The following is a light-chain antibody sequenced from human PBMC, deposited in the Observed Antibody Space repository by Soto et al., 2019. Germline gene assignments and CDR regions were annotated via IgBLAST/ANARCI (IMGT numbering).Light chain of an antibody. Sequence: IVLTQSPGTLSSSPGERATLSCRASQSVSSSYLAWYQQKPGQPPRLLIYGASSRATGIPDRFSGSGSGTDFTLTISRRESEDCRGSYCQQYGSSPWTVGQGTKVEIK. CDR2: GAS. V-gene: IGKV3-20*01. CDR3: QQYGSSPWT. J-gene: IGKJ1*01. CDR1: QSVSSSY.